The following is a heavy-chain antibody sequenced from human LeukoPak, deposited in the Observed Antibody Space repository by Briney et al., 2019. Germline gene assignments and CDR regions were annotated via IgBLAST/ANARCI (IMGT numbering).Heavy chain of an antibody. J-gene: IGHJ5*02. Sequence: PSETLSLTCTVSGASISSYYWSWIRQPPGKGLEWIGYIYYSGSTNYNPSLKSRVTISVDTSKNQFSLKLSSVTAADTAVYYCARVLRDPIVVAFDPWGQGTLVTVSS. CDR1: GASISSYY. D-gene: IGHD3-22*01. CDR3: ARVLRDPIVVAFDP. V-gene: IGHV4-59*01. CDR2: IYYSGST.